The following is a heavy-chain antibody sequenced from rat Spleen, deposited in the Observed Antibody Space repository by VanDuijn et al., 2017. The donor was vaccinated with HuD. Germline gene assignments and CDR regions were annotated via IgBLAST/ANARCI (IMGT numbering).Heavy chain of an antibody. CDR1: GFTYSNYV. CDR3: ATDGYYDGTYYSVYVMDA. D-gene: IGHD1-12*02. Sequence: EVQLVESGGGLVQPGRSLKLSCAASGFTYSNYVMAWVRQAPKKGLEWVATIIYDGSSTYYRDSVKGRFTISRDNAKSTLYLQMDSLRSEDTATYYCATDGYYDGTYYSVYVMDAWGQGASVTVSS. J-gene: IGHJ4*01. V-gene: IGHV5S10*01. CDR2: IIYDGSST.